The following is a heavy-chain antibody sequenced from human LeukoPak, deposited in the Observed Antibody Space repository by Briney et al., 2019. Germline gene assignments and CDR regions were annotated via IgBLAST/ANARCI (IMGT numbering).Heavy chain of an antibody. CDR1: GYSISSGYY. V-gene: IGHV4-38-2*02. Sequence: ASETLSLTCTVSGYSISSGYYWGWIRQPPGKGLEWIGSIYHSGSTYCNPSLKSRVTISVDTSKNQFSLKLSSVTAADTAVYYCARGRPGYYYGSGSYYPLDYWGQGTLVTVSS. J-gene: IGHJ4*02. CDR3: ARGRPGYYYGSGSYYPLDY. D-gene: IGHD3-10*01. CDR2: IYHSGST.